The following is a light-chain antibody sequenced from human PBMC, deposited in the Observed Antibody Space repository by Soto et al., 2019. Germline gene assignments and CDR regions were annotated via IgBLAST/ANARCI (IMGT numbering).Light chain of an antibody. V-gene: IGKV3-20*01. Sequence: EIVLTQSPGTLSLSPRERATLSCRASQSVSSNYLAWYQQKPGQAPRLLIYGASSRATGIPDRFSGSGSGTDFTLTISRLEPEEFAVYYCQQYGSAPLTFGGGTEVDIK. CDR2: GAS. J-gene: IGKJ4*01. CDR3: QQYGSAPLT. CDR1: QSVSSNY.